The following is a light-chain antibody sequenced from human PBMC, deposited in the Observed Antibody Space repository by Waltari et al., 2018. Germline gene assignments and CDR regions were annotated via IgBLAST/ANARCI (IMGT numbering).Light chain of an antibody. CDR1: SSHIGSNT. Sequence: QSVLTQPPSASATPGQRVTISCSGSSSHIGSNTVTWYHQLPGTAPNLLIYTNNQRPSGVPDRFSGSKSGTSASLAISGLQSEDEADYYCAVWDDSLNGVVFGGGTKLTVL. CDR2: TNN. CDR3: AVWDDSLNGVV. J-gene: IGLJ2*01. V-gene: IGLV1-44*01.